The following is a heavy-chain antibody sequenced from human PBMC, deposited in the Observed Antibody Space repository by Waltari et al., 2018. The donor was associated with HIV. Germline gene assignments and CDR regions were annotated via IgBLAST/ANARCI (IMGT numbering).Heavy chain of an antibody. D-gene: IGHD5-12*01. J-gene: IGHJ4*02. CDR1: GFTFSSYS. CDR3: ARGEGRQWLQSPFCDY. Sequence: EVQLVESEGGLVKPGGSLRLSCAASGFTFSSYSMTWVRQAPGKGLEWVSSISSSSSYIYDADSVKGRFTISRDNSKNSLYLQMNSLRAEDTAVYYCARGEGRQWLQSPFCDYWGQGTLVTVSS. CDR2: ISSSSSYI. V-gene: IGHV3-21*01.